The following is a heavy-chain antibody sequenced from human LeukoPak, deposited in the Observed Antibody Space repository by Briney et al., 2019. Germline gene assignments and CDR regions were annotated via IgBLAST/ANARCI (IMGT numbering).Heavy chain of an antibody. CDR3: ATSPAVVTNY. Sequence: PGGSLRLSCAASGFTFDDYAMHWVRQAPGKGLEWVSRISSDGSTTTYADSVKGRFTISRDNAKNTLYLQMNSLRAEDTAVYYCATSPAVVTNYWGQGTLVTVSS. CDR1: GFTFDDYA. CDR2: ISSDGSTT. V-gene: IGHV3-74*01. J-gene: IGHJ4*02. D-gene: IGHD4-23*01.